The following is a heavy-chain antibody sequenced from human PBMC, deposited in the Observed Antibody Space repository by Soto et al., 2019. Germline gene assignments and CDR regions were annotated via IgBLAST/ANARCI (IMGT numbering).Heavy chain of an antibody. CDR1: GRVGKKCS. CDR3: AADSFGVYSSSWSPKYYYYYGMDV. D-gene: IGHD6-13*01. J-gene: IGHJ6*02. Sequence: VKGTDMASGRVGKKCSTRWVRHANGQRLEWMGWMDVSSGNTNYAQKFQERVTITRDMSISTAYMELSSLRSEDTAVYYCAADSFGVYSSSWSPKYYYYYGMDVWGQGTTVTVSS. CDR2: MDVSSGNT. V-gene: IGHV1-58*02.